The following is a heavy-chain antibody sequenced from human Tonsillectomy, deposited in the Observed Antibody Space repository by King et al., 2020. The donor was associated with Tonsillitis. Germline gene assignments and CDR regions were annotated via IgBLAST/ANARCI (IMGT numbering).Heavy chain of an antibody. J-gene: IGHJ6*02. V-gene: IGHV3-30*04. CDR2: IAFDGSNE. CDR1: GFTFSRYA. Sequence: VQLVESGGGVVQPGRSLRLSCAASGFTFSRYAMHWVRQAPGKGLEWVAVIAFDGSNEYYADSVKGRFTISRDISKNTLYLQMNSLRAEDTAIYYCARGRYGGSVTGAHYGMDVWGQGTTVTVSS. CDR3: ARGRYGGSVTGAHYGMDV. D-gene: IGHD4-23*01.